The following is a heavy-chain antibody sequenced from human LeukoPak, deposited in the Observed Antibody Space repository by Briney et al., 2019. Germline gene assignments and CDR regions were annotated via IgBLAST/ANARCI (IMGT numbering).Heavy chain of an antibody. J-gene: IGHJ3*02. Sequence: GGSLRLSCAASGFTFSDYYMSWIRQAPGKGLEWVSFISSSGSTIYYADSMKGRFTISRDNAKNSVYLQVNSLRAEDTAVYYCARGLGYCSGGSCPRRAFDIWGQGTMVTVSS. CDR2: ISSSGSTI. CDR3: ARGLGYCSGGSCPRRAFDI. D-gene: IGHD2-15*01. V-gene: IGHV3-11*01. CDR1: GFTFSDYY.